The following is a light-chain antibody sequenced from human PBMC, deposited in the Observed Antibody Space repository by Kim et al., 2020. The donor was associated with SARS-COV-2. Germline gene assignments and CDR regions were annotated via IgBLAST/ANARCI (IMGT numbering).Light chain of an antibody. CDR2: DAS. CDR1: QSLNTY. J-gene: IGKJ2*01. V-gene: IGKV3-11*01. Sequence: LSPGDRATRSCMASQSLNTYLAWYQQRPGQAPRLLIYDASNRATGIPARFSGSGSGTDFSLTISSLEPEDFAVYYCQHRTNSPPNTFGQGTKLEI. CDR3: QHRTNSPPNT.